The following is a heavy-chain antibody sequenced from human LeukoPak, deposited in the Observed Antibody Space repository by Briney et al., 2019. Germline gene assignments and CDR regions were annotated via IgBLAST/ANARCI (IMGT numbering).Heavy chain of an antibody. J-gene: IGHJ4*02. Sequence: GGSLRLSCAASGFTFSSYSMNWVRQAPGKGLEWVSSISSSSSYIYYADSVKGRFTISRDNAKNSLYLQMNSLRAEDTAVYYRARDDIVVVPAAMQIGYWGQGTLVTVSS. V-gene: IGHV3-21*01. CDR3: ARDDIVVVPAAMQIGY. CDR2: ISSSSSYI. CDR1: GFTFSSYS. D-gene: IGHD2-2*01.